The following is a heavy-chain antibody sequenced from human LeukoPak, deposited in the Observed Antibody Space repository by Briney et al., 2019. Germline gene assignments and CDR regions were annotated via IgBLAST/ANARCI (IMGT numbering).Heavy chain of an antibody. V-gene: IGHV3-30-3*01. D-gene: IGHD5-18*01. CDR1: GFTFSSYA. CDR3: ARDWGYSYGSSDY. J-gene: IGHJ4*02. CDR2: ISYDGSNK. Sequence: GRSLRLSCAASGFTFSSYAMHWVRQAPGKGLEWVADISYDGSNKYYADSVKGRFTISRDNSKNTLYLQMNSLRAEDTAVYYCARDWGYSYGSSDYWGQGTLVTVSS.